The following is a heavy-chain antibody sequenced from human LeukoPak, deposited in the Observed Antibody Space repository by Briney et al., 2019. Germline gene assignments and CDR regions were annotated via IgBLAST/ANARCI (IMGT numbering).Heavy chain of an antibody. CDR3: ARFRGGTYFDY. J-gene: IGHJ4*02. V-gene: IGHV3-7*05. CDR2: IEQDGSEK. CDR1: GFTFSSNW. D-gene: IGHD2-15*01. Sequence: GGSLRLTCAASGFTFSSNWMSWVRQSPGKGLEWVANIEQDGSEKYYVDSVKGRFTISRDNAKNSLYLQMNSLRAEDTAVYYCARFRGGTYFDYWGQGTLVTVSS.